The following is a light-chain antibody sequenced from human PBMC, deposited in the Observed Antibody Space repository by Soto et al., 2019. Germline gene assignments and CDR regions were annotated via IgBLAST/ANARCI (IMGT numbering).Light chain of an antibody. CDR3: QQSKSRLWT. CDR2: GSS. CDR1: QSASCL. J-gene: IGKJ1*01. V-gene: IGKV3-15*01. Sequence: EIRLTQSPGTLSLSPGARATLSCRASQSASCLSAWYQRQPSQAPRLRIYGSSTRAGGSPAWFSGSGSGTEFSLIFCSLQSEECAGYYCQQSKSRLWTFCQRTKADI.